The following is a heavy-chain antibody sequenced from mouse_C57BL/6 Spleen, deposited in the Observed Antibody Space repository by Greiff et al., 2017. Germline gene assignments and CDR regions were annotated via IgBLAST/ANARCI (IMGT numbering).Heavy chain of an antibody. J-gene: IGHJ1*03. CDR1: GYSITSGYY. CDR3: ARDEGTRWYFDV. Sequence: EVQLQQSGPGLVKPSQSLSLTCSVTGYSITSGYYWIWIRQFPGNKLEWMVYISYDGSNNYNPSLKNRISITRDTSKNQFFLKLNSVTTEDTATYYCARDEGTRWYFDVWGTGTTVTVSS. CDR2: ISYDGSN. D-gene: IGHD3-3*01. V-gene: IGHV3-6*01.